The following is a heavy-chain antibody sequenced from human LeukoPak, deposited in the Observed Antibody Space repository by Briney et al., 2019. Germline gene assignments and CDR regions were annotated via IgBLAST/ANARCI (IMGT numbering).Heavy chain of an antibody. CDR2: ISGSGGST. Sequence: GGSLKLSCAASGFTFSSSAMSWVRQAPGKGLEWVSAISGSGGSTYYADSVKGRFTISRDNSKNTLYLQMNSLRAEDTAVYYCAIHPYYDSSGYPYYFDYWGQGTLVTVSS. CDR1: GFTFSSSA. D-gene: IGHD3-22*01. CDR3: AIHPYYDSSGYPYYFDY. J-gene: IGHJ4*02. V-gene: IGHV3-23*01.